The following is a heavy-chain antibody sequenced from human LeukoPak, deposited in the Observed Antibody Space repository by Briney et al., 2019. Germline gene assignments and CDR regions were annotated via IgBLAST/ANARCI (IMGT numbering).Heavy chain of an antibody. D-gene: IGHD2-2*01. CDR2: IIPILSLT. CDR3: ASQYCSSSSCYLPSNY. Sequence: SVKVSCKASGGTFSSYTINWVRQAPGQGPEWMGRIIPILSLTNHAQKFQGRVTITADKSTSTAYMELVSLRSEDTAVYYCASQYCSSSSCYLPSNYWGQGTLVTVSS. CDR1: GGTFSSYT. V-gene: IGHV1-69*02. J-gene: IGHJ4*02.